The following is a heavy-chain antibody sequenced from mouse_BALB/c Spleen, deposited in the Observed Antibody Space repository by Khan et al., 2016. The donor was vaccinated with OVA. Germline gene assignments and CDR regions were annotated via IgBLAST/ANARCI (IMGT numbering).Heavy chain of an antibody. CDR2: IDPANGNT. J-gene: IGHJ3*01. D-gene: IGHD2-4*01. V-gene: IGHV14-3*02. CDR3: ARTTRIGGFAY. CDR1: AFNIKDTY. Sequence: VQLQQSGAELVKPGASVKLSCTASAFNIKDTYMHWVKQRPEQGLEWIGRIDPANGNTNYDPKFQGKATITADTSSNTAYLHLSSLTSEDIAVYYCARTTRIGGFAYWGQGTLVTVSA.